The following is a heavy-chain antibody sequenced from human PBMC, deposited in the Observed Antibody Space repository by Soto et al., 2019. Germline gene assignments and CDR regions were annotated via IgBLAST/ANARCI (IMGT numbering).Heavy chain of an antibody. CDR2: IYHSGST. CDR1: GGSISSSNW. V-gene: IGHV4-4*02. Sequence: QVQLQESGPGLVKTSGTLSLTCAVSGGSISSSNWWSWVRQPPGKGLEWIGEIYHSGSTNYNPSLKSRVTISVDKSKNQFSLKLSSVTAADTAVYYCARRPYSSSSGRSSYYYGMDVWGQGTTVTVSS. CDR3: ARRPYSSSSGRSSYYYGMDV. D-gene: IGHD6-6*01. J-gene: IGHJ6*02.